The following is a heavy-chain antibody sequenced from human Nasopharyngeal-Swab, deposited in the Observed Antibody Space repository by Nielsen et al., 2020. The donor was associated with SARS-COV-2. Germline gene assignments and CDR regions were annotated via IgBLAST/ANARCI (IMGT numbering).Heavy chain of an antibody. CDR2: MSSDGSNT. D-gene: IGHD6-19*01. CDR3: ARVGRTGWYPFDLDY. V-gene: IGHV3-30*04. CDR1: GFTFSSFV. J-gene: IGHJ4*02. Sequence: GESLKISCAASGFTFSSFVLHWVRQAPGKGLEWVAFMSSDGSNTYYADSVKCRFTISRDNSKKTLYLQMNRRRAEDTAVYYCARVGRTGWYPFDLDYWGQGTLVTVSS.